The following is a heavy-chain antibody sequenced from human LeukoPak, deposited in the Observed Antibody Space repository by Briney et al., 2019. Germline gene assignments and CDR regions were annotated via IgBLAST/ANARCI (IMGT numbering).Heavy chain of an antibody. V-gene: IGHV3-21*01. CDR3: AGWGRDGYNSGYYYGMDV. CDR1: GFTFSSYS. D-gene: IGHD5-24*01. CDR2: ISSSSSYI. Sequence: GGSLRLSCAASGFTFSSYSMNWVRQAPGKGLEWVSSISSSSSYIYYADSVKGRFTISRDNAKNSLYLQMNSLRAEDTAVYYCAGWGRDGYNSGYYYGMDVWGQGTTVTVSS. J-gene: IGHJ6*02.